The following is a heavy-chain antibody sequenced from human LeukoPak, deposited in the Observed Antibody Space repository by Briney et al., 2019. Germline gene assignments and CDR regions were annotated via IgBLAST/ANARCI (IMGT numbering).Heavy chain of an antibody. D-gene: IGHD3-9*01. CDR2: IYHSGST. J-gene: IGHJ2*01. CDR1: GYSISSGYY. Sequence: PSETLSLTCTVSGYSISSGYYWGWIRQPPGKGLEWIGSIYHSGSTYYNPSLKSRVTISVDTSKNQFSLKLSSVTAADTAVYYCARDKVLRYFVGGYWYFDLWGRGTLVTVSS. V-gene: IGHV4-38-2*02. CDR3: ARDKVLRYFVGGYWYFDL.